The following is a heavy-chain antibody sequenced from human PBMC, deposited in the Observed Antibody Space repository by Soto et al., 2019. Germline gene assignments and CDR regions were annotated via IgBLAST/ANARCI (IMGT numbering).Heavy chain of an antibody. CDR2: ISSSSSSYI. J-gene: IGHJ5*02. V-gene: IGHV3-21*01. Sequence: PGGSLRLSCAASGFTFSSYSMNWVRQAPGKGLEWVSSISSSSSSYIYYADSVKGRFTISRDNAKNSLYLQMNSLRAEDTAVYYCAREPPFFRQLVHPWGQGTLVTVSS. D-gene: IGHD6-6*01. CDR3: AREPPFFRQLVHP. CDR1: GFTFSSYS.